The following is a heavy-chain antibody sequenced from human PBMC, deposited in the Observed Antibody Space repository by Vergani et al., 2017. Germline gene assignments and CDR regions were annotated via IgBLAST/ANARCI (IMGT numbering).Heavy chain of an antibody. V-gene: IGHV4-34*01. J-gene: IGHJ6*02. CDR2: INHSGST. Sequence: QVQLQQWGAGLLKPSETLSLTCAVYGGSFSGYYWSWIRQPPGKGLEWIGEINHSGSTNYNPSLKSRVTISVDTSKNQFSLKLSSVTAADTAVYYCARDSRTRVHYYGMDVWGQVTTVTVSS. CDR3: ARDSRTRVHYYGMDV. CDR1: GGSFSGYY. D-gene: IGHD2-2*01.